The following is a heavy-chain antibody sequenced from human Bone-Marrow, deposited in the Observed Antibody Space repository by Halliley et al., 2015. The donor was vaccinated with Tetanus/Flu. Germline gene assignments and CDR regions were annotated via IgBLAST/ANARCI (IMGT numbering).Heavy chain of an antibody. V-gene: IGHV4-59*08. Sequence: LRLSCIVSGGSIRSFYWTWVRQPPGKGLEWIGYIYDSGTHYDPSLKSRLSMSMDTSRNRISLKLNSVTAADTAVYFCVKSHVTATGTMDHWGQGTLVTVSS. D-gene: IGHD1-1*01. CDR3: VKSHVTATGTMDH. J-gene: IGHJ4*02. CDR2: IYDSGT. CDR1: GGSIRSFY.